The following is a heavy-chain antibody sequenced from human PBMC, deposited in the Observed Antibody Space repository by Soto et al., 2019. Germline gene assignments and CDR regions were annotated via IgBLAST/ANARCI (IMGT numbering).Heavy chain of an antibody. CDR3: AKDRDVVVVGATYGMDV. J-gene: IGHJ6*02. V-gene: IGHV3-30*18. D-gene: IGHD2-15*01. CDR2: ISYDGNIK. Sequence: QVQLVESGGGVVQPGRSLRLSCAASGFTFSTYGMHWVRQAPGKGLEWVAVISYDGNIKYYADSVKGRFTISRDNSKNTLYLQMNSLRAEGTAVYYCAKDRDVVVVGATYGMDVWGQGTTVTVSS. CDR1: GFTFSTYG.